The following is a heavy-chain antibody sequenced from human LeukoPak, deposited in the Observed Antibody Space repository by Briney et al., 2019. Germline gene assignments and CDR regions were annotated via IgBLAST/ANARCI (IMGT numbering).Heavy chain of an antibody. CDR3: AKTPLFTFGGVIGTPDY. D-gene: IGHD3-16*02. J-gene: IGHJ4*02. Sequence: GGSLRLSCVASGFIVSSNYMSWVRQAPGKGLEWVSAISGSGGSTYYADSVKGRFTISRDNSKNTLYLQMNSLRAEDTAVYYCAKTPLFTFGGVIGTPDYWGQGTLVTVSS. CDR1: GFIVSSNY. CDR2: ISGSGGST. V-gene: IGHV3-23*01.